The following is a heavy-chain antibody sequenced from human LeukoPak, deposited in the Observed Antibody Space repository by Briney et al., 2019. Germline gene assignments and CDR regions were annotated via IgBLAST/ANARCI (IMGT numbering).Heavy chain of an antibody. CDR3: ARAVLGYCSGGSCDFDY. CDR2: ISSSGSII. CDR1: GFTFSSYE. J-gene: IGHJ4*02. V-gene: IGHV3-48*03. D-gene: IGHD2-15*01. Sequence: GGSLRLSCAASGFTFSSYEMNWVRQAPGKGLEWVSYISSSGSIIYYADSVKGRFTISRDKAKNSLYLQMNSLRAEDTAVYYCARAVLGYCSGGSCDFDYWGRETLVTVSS.